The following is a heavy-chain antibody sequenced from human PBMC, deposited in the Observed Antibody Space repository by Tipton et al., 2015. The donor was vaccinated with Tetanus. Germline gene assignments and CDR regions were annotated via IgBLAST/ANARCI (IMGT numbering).Heavy chain of an antibody. CDR1: GGSISNYY. CDR3: ARDLSGFLFDAFDL. D-gene: IGHD3-22*01. Sequence: TLSLTCSVSGGSISNYYWSWIRQPPGKGLEWIGYIYYSGSTNYNPSLKSRVTMSVDTSKNQFSLKLSSVTASDTAVYYCARDLSGFLFDAFDLWGQGIMVTVSS. J-gene: IGHJ3*01. CDR2: IYYSGST. V-gene: IGHV4-59*12.